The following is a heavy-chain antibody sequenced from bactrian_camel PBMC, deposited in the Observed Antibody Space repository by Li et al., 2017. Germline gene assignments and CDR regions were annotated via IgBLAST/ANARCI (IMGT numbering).Heavy chain of an antibody. J-gene: IGHJ6*01. V-gene: IGHV3S57*01. CDR3: AARGPYCYTKLSVRDFTY. Sequence: HVQLVESGGGSVQAGGSLRLSCAVTGFTRSTYCMGWFRQAPGKEREGVAHIDHLGTANVANSVKGRFTISKDNAKNALYLEMNSLKPEDTAMYYCAARGPYCYTKLSVRDFTYWGQGTQVTVS. CDR1: GFTRSTYC. CDR2: IDHLGTA. D-gene: IGHD2*01.